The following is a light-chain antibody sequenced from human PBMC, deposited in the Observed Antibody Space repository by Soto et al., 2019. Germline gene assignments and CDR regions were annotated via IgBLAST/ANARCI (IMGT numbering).Light chain of an antibody. J-gene: IGLJ1*01. V-gene: IGLV2-14*01. Sequence: QSVLTQPASVSGSPAQSITISCTGTSSDVGGYNYVSWYQQHPGKAPKLMIYDVSNRPSGVSNRFSGSKSGNTASLTISGLQAEDEADYYCSSYTSTSTLYVFGTGTKLTVL. CDR3: SSYTSTSTLYV. CDR1: SSDVGGYNY. CDR2: DVS.